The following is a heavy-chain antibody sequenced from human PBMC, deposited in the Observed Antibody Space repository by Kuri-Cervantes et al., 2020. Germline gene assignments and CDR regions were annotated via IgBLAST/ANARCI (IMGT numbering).Heavy chain of an antibody. CDR2: ISYDGSNK. V-gene: IGHV3-30-3*01. CDR1: GFTFSSYA. Sequence: GGSLRLSCAASGFTFSSYAMHWVRQAPGKGLEWVAVISYDGSNKYYADSVKGRFTISRDNSKNTLYLQMNSLRAEDTAVYYCARDARYCSGGSRYSEWEAFDIWGQGTMVTVSS. CDR3: ARDARYCSGGSRYSEWEAFDI. J-gene: IGHJ3*02. D-gene: IGHD2-15*01.